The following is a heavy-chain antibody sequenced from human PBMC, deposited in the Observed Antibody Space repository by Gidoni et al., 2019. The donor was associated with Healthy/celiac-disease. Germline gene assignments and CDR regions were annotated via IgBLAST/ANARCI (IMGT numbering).Heavy chain of an antibody. CDR3: ARTGSVSYYYGMDV. Sequence: QVQLVQSGAEVKKPGASVKVSCKASGYTFTGYYMHWVRQAPGQGLEWMGWINPKSGGTNYAKKFQGWVTMTRDTSISTAYMELSRLRSDDTAVYYCARTGSVSYYYGMDVWGQGTTVTVSS. V-gene: IGHV1-2*04. CDR1: GYTFTGYY. D-gene: IGHD1-26*01. CDR2: INPKSGGT. J-gene: IGHJ6*02.